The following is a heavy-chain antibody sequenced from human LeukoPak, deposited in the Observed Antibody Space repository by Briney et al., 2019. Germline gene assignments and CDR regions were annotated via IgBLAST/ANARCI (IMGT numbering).Heavy chain of an antibody. Sequence: SETLSLTCTVSGGSISSYYWSWIRQPPGKGLEWIGYIYCSGSTNYNPSLKSRVTISVDTSKNQFSLKLSSVTAADTAVYYCARSAMVTRTDAFDIWGQGTMVTVSS. CDR2: IYCSGST. V-gene: IGHV4-59*01. CDR3: ARSAMVTRTDAFDI. D-gene: IGHD5-18*01. J-gene: IGHJ3*02. CDR1: GGSISSYY.